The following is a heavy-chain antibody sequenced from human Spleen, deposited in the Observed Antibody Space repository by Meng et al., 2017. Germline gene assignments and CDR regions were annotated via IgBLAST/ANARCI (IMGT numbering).Heavy chain of an antibody. J-gene: IGHJ4*02. Sequence: SQTLSLTCAVYGGSFSGNFWSWIRQHPGKGLEWIGYIYYTGNTYYNPSLKSRVSLSVDTSKRQFSLKLSSVTAADTAVYYCARDSGNYRIDYWGQGTRVTVSS. CDR3: ARDSGNYRIDY. CDR1: GGSFSGNF. CDR2: IYYTGNT. V-gene: IGHV4-31*02. D-gene: IGHD1-26*01.